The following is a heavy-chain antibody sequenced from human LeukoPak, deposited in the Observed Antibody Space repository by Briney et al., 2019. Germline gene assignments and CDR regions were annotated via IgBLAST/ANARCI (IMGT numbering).Heavy chain of an antibody. Sequence: GGSLRLSCAASGFTFSSYEMNWVRQAPGKGLAWVSYISSSGSTIYYADSVKGRFTISRDNSKNTLYLQMNSLRAEDTAVYYCARILDSAWGELGYWGQGTLVTVSS. CDR1: GFTFSSYE. V-gene: IGHV3-48*03. D-gene: IGHD6-19*01. J-gene: IGHJ4*02. CDR3: ARILDSAWGELGY. CDR2: ISSSGSTI.